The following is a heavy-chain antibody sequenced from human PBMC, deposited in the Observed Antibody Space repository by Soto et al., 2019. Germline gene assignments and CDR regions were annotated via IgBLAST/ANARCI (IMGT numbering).Heavy chain of an antibody. CDR1: GFTFSSYA. V-gene: IGHV3-30-3*01. J-gene: IGHJ6*02. Sequence: GGSLRLSCAASGFTFSSYAMHWVRQAPGKGLEWVAVISYDGSNKYYADSVKGRFTISRDNSKNTLYLQMNSLRAEDTAVYYCARDKIVVVPAATRRYYYGMDVWGQGTTVTVSS. CDR2: ISYDGSNK. D-gene: IGHD2-2*01. CDR3: ARDKIVVVPAATRRYYYGMDV.